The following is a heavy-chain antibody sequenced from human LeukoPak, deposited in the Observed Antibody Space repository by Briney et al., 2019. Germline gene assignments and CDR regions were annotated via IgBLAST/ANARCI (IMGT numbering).Heavy chain of an antibody. Sequence: GGSLKISCEGSGYSFTSYWMGWVRQMPGKGLEWVGIIYAGDSGTKYSESVQGRVTISTDKSISTAYLQRTSLKASDTAMYSWARREAGAGTPVDYWGQGTLVTVSS. V-gene: IGHV5-51*01. J-gene: IGHJ4*02. CDR1: GYSFTSYW. CDR3: ARREAGAGTPVDY. D-gene: IGHD6-13*01. CDR2: IYAGDSGT.